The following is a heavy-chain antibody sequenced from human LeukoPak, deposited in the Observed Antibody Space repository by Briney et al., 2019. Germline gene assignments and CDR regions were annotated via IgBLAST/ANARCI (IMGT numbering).Heavy chain of an antibody. V-gene: IGHV3-21*01. D-gene: IGHD3-3*01. CDR2: INNISRSL. Sequence: GGSLRLSCAASGFTFSRYSMNWVRQAPGKGLEWVSSINNISRSLNYADSVKGRFSISRDNAKNSLYLQMSSLRAQDTAVYYCARVGNYNDPYYYYGMDVWGQGITVTVSS. CDR1: GFTFSRYS. J-gene: IGHJ6*02. CDR3: ARVGNYNDPYYYYGMDV.